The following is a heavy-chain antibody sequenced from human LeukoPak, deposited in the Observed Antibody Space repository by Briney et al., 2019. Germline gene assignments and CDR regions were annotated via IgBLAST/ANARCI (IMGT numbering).Heavy chain of an antibody. J-gene: IGHJ4*02. D-gene: IGHD6-19*01. Sequence: GGSLRLSCAASGFTFSSYAMSWVRQAPGKGLEWVSTISGSGGSTNNADSAKGRFTISRGNSKNTLHLQMNSLRAEDTAVYHCAKDRGSGWGIDYWGQGTLVTVSS. V-gene: IGHV3-23*01. CDR1: GFTFSSYA. CDR3: AKDRGSGWGIDY. CDR2: ISGSGGST.